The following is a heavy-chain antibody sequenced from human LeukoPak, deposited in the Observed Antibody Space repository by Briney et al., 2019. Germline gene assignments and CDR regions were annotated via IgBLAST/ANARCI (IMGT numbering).Heavy chain of an antibody. CDR3: AISIQAAAIPAFDY. CDR2: INPDRGGT. V-gene: IGHV1-2*02. CDR1: GNTFAGHN. J-gene: IGHJ4*02. Sequence: ASVKVSCKAPGNTFAGHNIHWTRQVPGQGLELMGWINPDRGGTDYARQFQGRVTMTSDTSIRAAYMELSSLVSEDSAVYFCAISIQAAAIPAFDYWGQGTLVTVSS. D-gene: IGHD6-25*01.